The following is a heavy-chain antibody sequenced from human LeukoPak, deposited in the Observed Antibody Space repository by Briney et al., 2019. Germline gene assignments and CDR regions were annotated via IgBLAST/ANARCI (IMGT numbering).Heavy chain of an antibody. D-gene: IGHD2-15*01. J-gene: IGHJ4*02. V-gene: IGHV3-11*06. CDR1: GFTFSDYY. CDR2: ISSSSSYI. Sequence: GGSLRLSCAASGFTFSDYYMGWIRQAPGKGLEWVSSISSSSSYIYYADSVKGRFTISRDNAKNSLYLQMNSLRAEDTAVYYCARETRSGTDYWGQGTLVTVSS. CDR3: ARETRSGTDY.